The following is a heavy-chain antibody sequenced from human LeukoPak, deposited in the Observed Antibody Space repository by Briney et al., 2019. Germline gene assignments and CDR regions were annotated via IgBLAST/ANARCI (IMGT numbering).Heavy chain of an antibody. CDR2: IYYSGST. CDR1: GGSISSYY. Sequence: SETLSLTCTVSGGSISSYYWSWIRQPPGKGLEWIGYIYYSGSTNYNPSLKSRVNISVDTSKNQFSLKLSSVTAADTAVYYCARGYCSGGSCPGGWFDPWGQGTLVTVSS. D-gene: IGHD2-15*01. J-gene: IGHJ5*02. CDR3: ARGYCSGGSCPGGWFDP. V-gene: IGHV4-59*01.